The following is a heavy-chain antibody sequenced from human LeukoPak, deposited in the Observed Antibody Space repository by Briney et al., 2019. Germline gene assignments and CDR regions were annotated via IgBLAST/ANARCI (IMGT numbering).Heavy chain of an antibody. CDR1: GLTFYQHA. V-gene: IGHV3-64D*09. CDR2: ISSDGGST. J-gene: IGHJ3*02. D-gene: IGHD2-2*01. Sequence: GGPLRLFCSPSGLTFYQHAKHWAPQAPGKALEYVSAISSDGGSTYYADSEKGRFTISRDNSKNTLYLQMSSLRAEDAAVYYCVKIQRRVNAFDIWGQGTMVTVSS. CDR3: VKIQRRVNAFDI.